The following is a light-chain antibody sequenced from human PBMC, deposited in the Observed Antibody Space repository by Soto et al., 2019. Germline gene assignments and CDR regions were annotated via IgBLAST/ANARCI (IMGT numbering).Light chain of an antibody. CDR1: HSISDT. CDR3: QQYASSPRT. J-gene: IGKJ1*01. Sequence: EIVMTQSPATLSVSPGERATLSCRASHSISDTLAWYQQKPGQAPRLLIFGSSTRAPGIPARFSASGSETEFTLTITTLQSEDFAVYYCQQYASSPRTFGQGTTVEIK. CDR2: GSS. V-gene: IGKV3-15*01.